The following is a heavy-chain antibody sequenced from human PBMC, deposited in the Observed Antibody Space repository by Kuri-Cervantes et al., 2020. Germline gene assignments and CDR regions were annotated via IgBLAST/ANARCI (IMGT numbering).Heavy chain of an antibody. CDR2: INHGGAS. CDR3: ARGSGSANLDY. J-gene: IGHJ4*02. CDR1: GGSSSDYS. D-gene: IGHD1-26*01. V-gene: IGHV4-34*01. Sequence: SETLSLTCAVYGGSSSDYSWTWIRQPPGGGLEWIGEINHGGASNYNPSLKNRVSMSVDTSTTHFSLKLSSVTAADTAVYYCARGSGSANLDYWGQGTLVTVSS.